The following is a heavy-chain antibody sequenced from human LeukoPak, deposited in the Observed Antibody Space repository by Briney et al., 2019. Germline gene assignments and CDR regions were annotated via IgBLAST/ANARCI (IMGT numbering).Heavy chain of an antibody. CDR3: ANDQNY. CDR2: LHSGGGT. D-gene: IGHD3-16*01. CDR1: GFTVSSNH. V-gene: IGHV3-53*01. J-gene: IGHJ4*02. Sequence: GESLRLSCAASGFTVSSNHMSWVRQAPGQGLEWVSVLHSGGGTHYADSVKGRFTISSDNSKNTLYLQMNSLRAEDTAVYYCANDQNYWGQGTLVTVSS.